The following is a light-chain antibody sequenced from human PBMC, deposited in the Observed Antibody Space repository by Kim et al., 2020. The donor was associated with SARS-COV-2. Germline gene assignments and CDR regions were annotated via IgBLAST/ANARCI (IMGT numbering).Light chain of an antibody. CDR3: QSYDDNIWV. Sequence: GKTVIISCTRISGSLVSDFVQWFQQRPGSSPTTVIYEDHKRPSGVPDRFSGSVDSSSNSASLTISGLRTEDEADYYCQSYDDNIWVFGGGTQLTVL. CDR1: SGSLVSDF. V-gene: IGLV6-57*01. CDR2: EDH. J-gene: IGLJ3*02.